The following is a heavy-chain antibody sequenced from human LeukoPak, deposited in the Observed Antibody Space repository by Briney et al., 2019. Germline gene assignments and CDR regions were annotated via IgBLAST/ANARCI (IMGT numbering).Heavy chain of an antibody. J-gene: IGHJ4*02. CDR2: IKSSSSYI. Sequence: GSLRISFAASGFNLRNLSNNWVRQAPGEGLGWVPFIKSSSSYIYYADSVKGRFTISRDNAKNSLYLQMNSLRAEDTAVYFCARGLPDYFGSGSYYRLNYWGQGTLVSVSS. D-gene: IGHD3-10*01. CDR1: GFNLRNLS. CDR3: ARGLPDYFGSGSYYRLNY. V-gene: IGHV3-21*01.